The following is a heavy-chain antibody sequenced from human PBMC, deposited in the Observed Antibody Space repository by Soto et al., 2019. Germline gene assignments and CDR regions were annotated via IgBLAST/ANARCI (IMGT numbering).Heavy chain of an antibody. CDR3: ARDHRYSLTAAGPHYYYYYGMDV. Sequence: SVKVSCKASGGTFSSYAISWVRQAPGQGLEWMGGIIPIFGTANYAQKFQGRVTITADKSTSTAYMELSSLRSEDTAVYYCARDHRYSLTAAGPHYYYYYGMDVWGKGTTVTVSS. J-gene: IGHJ6*04. CDR1: GGTFSSYA. CDR2: IIPIFGTA. V-gene: IGHV1-69*06. D-gene: IGHD6-13*01.